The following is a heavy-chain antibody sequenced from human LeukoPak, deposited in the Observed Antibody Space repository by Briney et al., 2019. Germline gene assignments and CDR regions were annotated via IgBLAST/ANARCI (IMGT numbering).Heavy chain of an antibody. D-gene: IGHD2-2*01. CDR3: ARMKGVVVIPTARPTFYFDY. CDR1: GGFISSSSYY. J-gene: IGHJ4*02. Sequence: SETLSLTCTVSGGFISSSSYYWGWIRQPPGKGLEWIVSIYYSGSTYYNQSLKSRVTISIDTSKNQFSLKLTSVTAADTAMYYCARMKGVVVIPTARPTFYFDYWGQGILVTVSS. V-gene: IGHV4-39*01. CDR2: IYYSGST.